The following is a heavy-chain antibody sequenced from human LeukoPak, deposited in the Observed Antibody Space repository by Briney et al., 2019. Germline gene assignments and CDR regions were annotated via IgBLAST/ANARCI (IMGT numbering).Heavy chain of an antibody. J-gene: IGHJ6*04. D-gene: IGHD3-10*02. V-gene: IGHV3-20*04. CDR3: AELGITMIGGV. Sequence: GGSLRLSCAASGFTFDDYGMSWVRQAPGKGLEWVSGINWRGVNTADADSVKGRFTISRDNAKNSLYLQMNSLRAEDTAVYYCAELGITMIGGVWGKGTTVTISS. CDR2: INWRGVNT. CDR1: GFTFDDYG.